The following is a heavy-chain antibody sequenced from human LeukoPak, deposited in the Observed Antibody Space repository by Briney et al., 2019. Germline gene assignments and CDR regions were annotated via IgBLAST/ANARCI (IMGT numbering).Heavy chain of an antibody. CDR3: ARRKDVVVVPGTMGYYLDV. V-gene: IGHV1-69*13. CDR2: IIPIVGTA. J-gene: IGHJ6*03. D-gene: IGHD2-2*01. CDR1: GGAFSSYA. Sequence: ASVKVSCKASGGAFSSYAISWVRQAPGQGLECMGGIIPIVGTANYAQKFQGRVTITADESTSTAYMELSSLRSEDTAVYYCARRKDVVVVPGTMGYYLDVWGKGTTVTVSS.